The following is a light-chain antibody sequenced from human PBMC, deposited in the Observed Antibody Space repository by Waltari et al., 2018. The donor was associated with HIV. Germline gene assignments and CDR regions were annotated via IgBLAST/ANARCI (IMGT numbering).Light chain of an antibody. CDR3: CSYADKYTWV. CDR2: DVN. J-gene: IGLJ3*02. Sequence: QSALTQPRSMSGSPGQSVTISCTGTSSDVGGYNYVSWYQQHPGKAPKLMIFDVNKRPSGVPDRFSGPKSGNTASLTISGLQAEDEADYYCCSYADKYTWVFGGGTKLAVL. CDR1: SSDVGGYNY. V-gene: IGLV2-11*01.